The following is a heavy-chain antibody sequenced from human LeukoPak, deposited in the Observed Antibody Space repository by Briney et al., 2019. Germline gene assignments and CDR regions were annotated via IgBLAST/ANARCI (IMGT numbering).Heavy chain of an antibody. CDR3: ARLGGYRSSYRPQPSGPGGA. CDR2: IYYSGST. V-gene: IGHV4-39*01. J-gene: IGHJ5*02. Sequence: SETLSLTCTVSGGSISSSSYYWGWIRQPPGKGLEWIGSIYYSGSTYYNPSLKSRVTISVDTSKNQFSLKLSSVTAADTAVYYCARLGGYRSSYRPQPSGPGGAWGQGTLVTVSS. D-gene: IGHD6-6*01. CDR1: GGSISSSSYY.